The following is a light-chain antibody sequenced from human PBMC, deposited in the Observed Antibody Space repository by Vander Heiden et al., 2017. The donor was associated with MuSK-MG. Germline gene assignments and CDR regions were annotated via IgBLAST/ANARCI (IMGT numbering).Light chain of an antibody. CDR1: KLGDEY. V-gene: IGLV3-1*01. CDR2: QDS. Sequence: SSELTQTPSVSVSRGQTASITCSGDKLGDEYACWYQQKPGQSPVLVIYQDSKRPSGIPERFSGSNSGNTATLTISGTQAMDEADYYCQAWDSSTYVFGTGTKVTVL. J-gene: IGLJ1*01. CDR3: QAWDSSTYV.